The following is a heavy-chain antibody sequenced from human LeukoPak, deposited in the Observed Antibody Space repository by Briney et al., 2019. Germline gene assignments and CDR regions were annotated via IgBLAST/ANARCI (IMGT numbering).Heavy chain of an antibody. CDR2: IYYTGST. CDR3: ARGPTVTNDAFDI. J-gene: IGHJ3*02. D-gene: IGHD4-17*01. V-gene: IGHV4-59*01. Sequence: SETLSLTCTVSGGSITGNYWSWIRQPPGKGLEWIGYIYYTGSTDYNPSLKSRVTISVDTSKYQFSLKLSSMTAADTAVYYCARGPTVTNDAFDIWGQGTMVTVSS. CDR1: GGSITGNY.